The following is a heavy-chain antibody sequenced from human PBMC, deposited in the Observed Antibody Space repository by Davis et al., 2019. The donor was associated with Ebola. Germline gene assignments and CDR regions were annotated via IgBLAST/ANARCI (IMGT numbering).Heavy chain of an antibody. V-gene: IGHV5-51*01. CDR3: ARHSGGLDF. CDR1: GYLFTKYY. J-gene: IGHJ6*02. CDR2: IYPGASDI. Sequence: GESLKISCQGFGYLFTKYYISWVRQLPGKGLEWMGIIYPGASDIRYGPSFQGQVTFSADTSINTAYLQWSSLKASDTAMYYCARHSGGLDFWGQGTTVTVSS.